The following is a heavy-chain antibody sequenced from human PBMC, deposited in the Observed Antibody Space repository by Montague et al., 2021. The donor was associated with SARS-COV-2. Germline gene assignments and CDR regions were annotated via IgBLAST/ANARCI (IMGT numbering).Heavy chain of an antibody. CDR1: GASISSYS. V-gene: IGHV4-59*13. CDR2: MYNSEKI. D-gene: IGHD2-15*01. Sequence: SETLSLTCTVSGASISSYSWSWIRQPPGKGLEWIGYMYNSEKINYNPSLQSRVTISVDTSKGQLSLKLNSVIAADTAVYFCARAIVSGLCSGGSCYKGYYYYMDVWGKGTTVTVSS. J-gene: IGHJ6*03. CDR3: ARAIVSGLCSGGSCYKGYYYYMDV.